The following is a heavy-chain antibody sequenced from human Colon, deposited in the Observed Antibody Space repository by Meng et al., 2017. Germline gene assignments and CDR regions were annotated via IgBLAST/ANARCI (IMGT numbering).Heavy chain of an antibody. V-gene: IGHV1-18*01. CDR1: ADPFTNYG. D-gene: IGHD5-18*01. CDR2: TTAHSGST. Sequence: ASVKVSCKASADPFTNYGISWVRQAPGQGLEWMGWTTAHSGSTDYAQKFQGRVIMTTDTSTNTAYMELRSLRSDDSAVYYCARDQKYSFGTYFFDSWGQGTLVTVSS. J-gene: IGHJ4*02. CDR3: ARDQKYSFGTYFFDS.